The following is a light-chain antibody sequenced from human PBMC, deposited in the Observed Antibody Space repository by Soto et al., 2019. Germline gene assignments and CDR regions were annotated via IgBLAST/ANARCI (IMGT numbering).Light chain of an antibody. Sequence: EIVLTQSPGTLSLSPGERATLSCRASQSVSSSCLAWYQQKPGQAPRLLIYDASSRATGIPDRFSGSGSGTDFTLTISRLEPEDSAVYYCQQYGSSPRTFGQGTKLEIK. J-gene: IGKJ2*01. CDR3: QQYGSSPRT. V-gene: IGKV3-20*01. CDR1: QSVSSSC. CDR2: DAS.